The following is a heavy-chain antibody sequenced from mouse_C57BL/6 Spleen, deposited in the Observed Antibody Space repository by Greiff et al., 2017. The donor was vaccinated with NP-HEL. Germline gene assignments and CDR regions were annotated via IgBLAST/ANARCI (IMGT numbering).Heavy chain of an antibody. CDR3: ARSLTSYYAMDY. Sequence: QVQLKQSGAELVMPGASVKLSCKASGYTFTSYWMHWVKQRPGQGLEWIGEIDPSDSYTNYNQKFKGKSTLTVDKSSRTAYMQLSSLTSEDSAVYYCARSLTSYYAMDYWGQGTSVTGAS. CDR1: GYTFTSYW. J-gene: IGHJ4*01. V-gene: IGHV1-69*01. D-gene: IGHD2-12*01. CDR2: IDPSDSYT.